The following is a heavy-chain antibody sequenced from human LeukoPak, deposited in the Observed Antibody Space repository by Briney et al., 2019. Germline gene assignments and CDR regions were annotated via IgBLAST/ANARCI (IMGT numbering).Heavy chain of an antibody. J-gene: IGHJ4*02. CDR2: IWYDGSYK. V-gene: IGHV3-33*01. Sequence: PGGSLRLSCAASGFTFSTYGMHWVRQAPGKGLEWVAVIWYDGSYKYYADSVKGRFTISRDNSKNTLYLEMNSLRTEDTAVYYCARGKTATTDYWGQGTLVTVSS. CDR1: GFTFSTYG. D-gene: IGHD1-1*01. CDR3: ARGKTATTDY.